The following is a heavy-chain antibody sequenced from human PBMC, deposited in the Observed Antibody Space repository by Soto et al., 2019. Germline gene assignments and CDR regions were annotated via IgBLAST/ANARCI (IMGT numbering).Heavy chain of an antibody. D-gene: IGHD6-13*01. J-gene: IGHJ4*02. V-gene: IGHV3-73*01. Sequence: GGSLRLSCAASGFTFSGSAMHWVRQASGKGLEWAGRIRSKANSYATAYAASVKGRFTISRDDSKNTAYLQMNSLKTEDTAVYYCTTPRSSWYPVFDYWGQGTLVTVSS. CDR1: GFTFSGSA. CDR3: TTPRSSWYPVFDY. CDR2: IRSKANSYAT.